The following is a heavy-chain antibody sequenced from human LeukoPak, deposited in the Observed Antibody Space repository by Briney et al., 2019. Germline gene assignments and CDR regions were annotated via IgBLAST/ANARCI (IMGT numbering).Heavy chain of an antibody. CDR2: INPNSGGT. CDR3: AKFGAGYLY. CDR1: GYTFTGYC. V-gene: IGHV1-2*06. Sequence: GASVKVSRKASGYTFTGYCMHWVRQAPGQGLEWMGRINPNSGGTNYAQKFQGRVTITRDTSISTAYMELTRLRSDDTAVYYCAKFGAGYLYWGQGALVTVSS. D-gene: IGHD5-12*01. J-gene: IGHJ4*02.